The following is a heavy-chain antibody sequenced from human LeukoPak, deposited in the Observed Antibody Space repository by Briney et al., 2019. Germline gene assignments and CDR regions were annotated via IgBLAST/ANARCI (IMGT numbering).Heavy chain of an antibody. CDR3: ARTRDYADY. D-gene: IGHD4-17*01. Sequence: GESLKISCKDSGYSFNTYWIGWVRQMPGKGLEWMGIIYPGDSDTRYSPSFQGQVTISADKSINTAYLQWSSLRASDTAMYYCARTRDYADYWGQGTLVTVSS. J-gene: IGHJ4*02. CDR1: GYSFNTYW. V-gene: IGHV5-51*01. CDR2: IYPGDSDT.